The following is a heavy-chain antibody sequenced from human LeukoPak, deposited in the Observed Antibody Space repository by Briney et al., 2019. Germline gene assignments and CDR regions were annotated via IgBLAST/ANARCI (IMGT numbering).Heavy chain of an antibody. CDR1: GFTFSGYA. CDR2: ISANGART. D-gene: IGHD1-26*01. CDR3: VREGGSPYLFDS. Sequence: PGGSLRLSCSASGFTFSGYAMHWVRQAPGKGLEYVSVISANGARTYFADSVKGRFTISRDNSKNTLSLQMSSLRAEDTAVYYCVREGGSPYLFDSWGQGTLVTVSS. V-gene: IGHV3-64D*06. J-gene: IGHJ4*02.